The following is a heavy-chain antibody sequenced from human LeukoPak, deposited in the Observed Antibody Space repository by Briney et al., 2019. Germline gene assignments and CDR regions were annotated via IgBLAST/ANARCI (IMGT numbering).Heavy chain of an antibody. CDR2: IYTSGST. V-gene: IGHV4-61*02. J-gene: IGHJ5*02. CDR1: GGSISSGSYY. D-gene: IGHD3-22*01. CDR3: ARESPTYYYDSSGLFDP. Sequence: SQTLSPTCTVSGGSISSGSYYWSWIRQPAGKGLEWIGRIYTSGSTNYNPSLKSRVTISVDTSKNQFSLKLSSVTAADTAVYYCARESPTYYYDSSGLFDPWGQATLVTVSS.